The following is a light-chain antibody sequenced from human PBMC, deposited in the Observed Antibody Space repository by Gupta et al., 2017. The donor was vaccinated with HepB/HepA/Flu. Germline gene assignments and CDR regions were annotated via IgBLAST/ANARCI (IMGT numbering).Light chain of an antibody. CDR2: ATS. CDR1: QDIDNY. J-gene: IGKJ4*01. CDR3: QQARSFPFT. Sequence: DIQMTQSPSSVSASVGDRVTITCRASQDIDNYLAWYQHKRGQGPKLLIFATSWWDSGVPSRFSGSGSGTDFSLNISRLQPEDFATYYCQQARSFPFTFGRGTKVDIK. V-gene: IGKV1-12*02.